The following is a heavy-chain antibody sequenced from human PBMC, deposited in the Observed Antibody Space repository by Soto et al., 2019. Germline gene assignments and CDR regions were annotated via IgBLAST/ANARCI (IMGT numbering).Heavy chain of an antibody. CDR1: GDSVSTSKSS. Sequence: SQTLLLTCAISGDSVSTSKSSWNWIRQSPSRGLEWLARTYYRSKWYNDYAVSLEGRITISPDTSKNQFSLQLNSVTPEDTGVYYCARVSTVAGPWDAFDIWGQGTMVTVSS. J-gene: IGHJ3*02. V-gene: IGHV6-1*01. CDR3: ARVSTVAGPWDAFDI. CDR2: TYYRSKWYN. D-gene: IGHD6-19*01.